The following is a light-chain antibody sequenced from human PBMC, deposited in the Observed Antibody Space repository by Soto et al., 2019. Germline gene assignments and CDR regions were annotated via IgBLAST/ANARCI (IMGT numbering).Light chain of an antibody. J-gene: IGKJ1*01. V-gene: IGKV3-15*01. CDR1: QSVNSN. CDR3: QQYNYWPRT. Sequence: EIVMTQSPVTLSVSPGERATLSCRASQSVNSNLVWYQQKPGQAPRLLIYGASTRATGIPARFSGGGSGTEFTLTISSLQSEDFAVYYCQQYNYWPRTFGQGTKVEIK. CDR2: GAS.